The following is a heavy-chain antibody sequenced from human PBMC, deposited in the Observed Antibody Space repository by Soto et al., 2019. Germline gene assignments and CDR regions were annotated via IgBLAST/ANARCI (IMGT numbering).Heavy chain of an antibody. CDR2: IIPILGIA. V-gene: IGHV1-69*02. CDR3: ARASSTTGTTDWFDP. CDR1: GGTFSSYT. J-gene: IGHJ5*02. Sequence: SVKVSCKASGGTFSSYTISWVRQAPGQGLEWMGRIIPILGIANYAQKFQGRVTITADKSTSTAYMELSSLRSEDTAVYYCARASSTTGTTDWFDPWGQGTLVTVSS. D-gene: IGHD1-1*01.